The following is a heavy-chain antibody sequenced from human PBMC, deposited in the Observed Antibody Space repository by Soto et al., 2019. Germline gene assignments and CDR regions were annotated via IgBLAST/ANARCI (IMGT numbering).Heavy chain of an antibody. V-gene: IGHV4-30-2*01. J-gene: IGHJ4*02. CDR1: GGSFSSGGYS. CDR3: ARGPPFH. D-gene: IGHD3-16*01. CDR2: TYHSGST. Sequence: LQLQESGSGVVKPSQTLSLTCAVSGGSFSSGGYSWSWIRQPPGKGLEWIGYTYHSGSTYYNPSLKSRVTISVDRSKNQFSLKLSSVTAADTAVYYCARGPPFHWGQGTLVTVSS.